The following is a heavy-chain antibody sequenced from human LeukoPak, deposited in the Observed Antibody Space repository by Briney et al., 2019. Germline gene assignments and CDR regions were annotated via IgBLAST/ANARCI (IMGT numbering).Heavy chain of an antibody. CDR3: AKDFLGQWVLCFDY. CDR2: IRYDGSNK. CDR1: GFTFSDYY. Sequence: PGGSLRLSCAASGFTFSDYYMSWIRQAPGKGLEWVAFIRYDGSNKYYADSVKGRFTISRDNSKNTLYLQMNSLRAEDTAVYYCAKDFLGQWVLCFDYWGQGTLVTVSS. J-gene: IGHJ4*02. V-gene: IGHV3-30*02. D-gene: IGHD6-19*01.